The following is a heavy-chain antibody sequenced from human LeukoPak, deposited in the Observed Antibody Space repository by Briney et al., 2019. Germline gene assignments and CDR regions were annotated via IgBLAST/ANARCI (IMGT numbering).Heavy chain of an antibody. Sequence: SETLSLTCTVSGGSISSYYWIWIRQPPGKGLEWIGDIYHSGRTNYNPSLKSRVTTSLDTSKNQISLKLSSVTAADTAVYYCARPQTMGSSSPLGYWGQGTLVTVSS. CDR3: ARPQTMGSSSPLGY. D-gene: IGHD2-2*01. CDR1: GGSISSYY. J-gene: IGHJ4*02. CDR2: IYHSGRT. V-gene: IGHV4-59*01.